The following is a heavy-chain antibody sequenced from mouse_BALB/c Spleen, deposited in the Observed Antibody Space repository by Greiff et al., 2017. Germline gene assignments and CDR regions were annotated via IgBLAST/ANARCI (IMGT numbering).Heavy chain of an antibody. CDR1: GYTFTSYW. CDR2: INPSNGRT. V-gene: IGHV1S81*02. CDR3: ARSITTVVATPD. D-gene: IGHD1-1*01. J-gene: IGHJ3*01. Sequence: VQLQQPGAELVKPGASVKLSCKASGYTFTSYWMHWVKQRPGQGLEWIGEINPSNGRTNYNEKFKSKATLTVDKSSSTAYMQLSSLTSEDSAVYYCARSITTVVATPDWGQGTLVTVSA.